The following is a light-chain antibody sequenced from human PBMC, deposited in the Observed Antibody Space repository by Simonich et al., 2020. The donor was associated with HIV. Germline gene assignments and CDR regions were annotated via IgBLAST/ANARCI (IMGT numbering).Light chain of an antibody. CDR3: QQYYSTPGT. CDR2: WAS. V-gene: IGKV4-1*01. Sequence: DIVMTQSPDSLAVSLGERATINCKSSQSVLYSSNNQNYLAWYQQKPGQPPKLLIYWASTRESGVPDRFSGSGSGTEFSLTISSLQAEDVAVYYCQQYYSTPGTFGQGTKLEIK. CDR1: QSVLYSSNNQNY. J-gene: IGKJ2*01.